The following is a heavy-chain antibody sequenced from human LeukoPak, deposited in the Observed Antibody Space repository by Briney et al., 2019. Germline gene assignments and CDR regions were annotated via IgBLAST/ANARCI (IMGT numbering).Heavy chain of an antibody. Sequence: ASVKVSCKASGYTFTIYGISWVRQAPGQGLEWMGWISAYNGNTNYAQKLQGRVTMTTDTSTSTAYMELRSLRSDDTAVYYCARDFPLAAEQLANGIDYWGQGTLVTVSS. V-gene: IGHV1-18*01. D-gene: IGHD6-13*01. J-gene: IGHJ4*02. CDR2: ISAYNGNT. CDR1: GYTFTIYG. CDR3: ARDFPLAAEQLANGIDY.